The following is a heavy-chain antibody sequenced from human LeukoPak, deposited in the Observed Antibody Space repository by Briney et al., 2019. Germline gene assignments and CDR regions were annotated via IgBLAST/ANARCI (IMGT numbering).Heavy chain of an antibody. D-gene: IGHD5-12*01. CDR2: ISGSGGST. CDR1: GFTFSSYA. Sequence: GGSLRLSCAASGFTFSSYAMSWVRQAPGKGLEWVSAISGSGGSTYYADSVKGRFTISRDNSKNTLYLQMNSLRAEDTAVYYCAKDQSGYDSVKDVEIVVVSPFDYWGQGPLVTVSS. CDR3: AKDQSGYDSVKDVEIVVVSPFDY. J-gene: IGHJ4*02. V-gene: IGHV3-23*01.